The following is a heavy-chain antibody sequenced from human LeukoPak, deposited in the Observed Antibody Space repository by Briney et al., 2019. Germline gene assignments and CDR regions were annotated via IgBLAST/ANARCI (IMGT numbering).Heavy chain of an antibody. CDR2: ISGSGGST. D-gene: IGHD5-12*01. CDR1: GFTFSSYA. V-gene: IGHV3-23*01. Sequence: GGSLRLSCAASGFTFSSYAMSWVRQAPGKGLEWVSAISGSGGSTYYADSVKGRFTISRDNSKNTLYLQMNSLRAEDTAVYYCAKARISGYDYAAPRPDYWGQGTLVTVSS. J-gene: IGHJ4*02. CDR3: AKARISGYDYAAPRPDY.